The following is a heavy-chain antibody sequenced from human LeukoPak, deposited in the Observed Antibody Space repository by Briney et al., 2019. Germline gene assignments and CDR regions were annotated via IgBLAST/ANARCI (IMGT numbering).Heavy chain of an antibody. CDR3: ARVGRMGALSVWCLSLDY. D-gene: IGHD1-26*01. CDR1: GGSFSGYY. CDR2: INHSGST. V-gene: IGHV4-34*01. J-gene: IGHJ4*02. Sequence: SETLSLTCAVYGGSFSGYYWSWIRQPPGKGLEWIGEINHSGSTNYNPSLKSRVTISVDTSKNQFSLKLSSVTAADTAVYYCARVGRMGALSVWCLSLDYWGQGTLVTVSS.